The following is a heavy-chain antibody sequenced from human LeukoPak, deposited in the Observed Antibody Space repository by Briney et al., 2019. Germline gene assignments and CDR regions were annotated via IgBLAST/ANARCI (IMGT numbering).Heavy chain of an antibody. CDR1: GFTFSSYG. J-gene: IGHJ5*02. V-gene: IGHV3-33*01. CDR2: IWYDGSNK. CDR3: ARDNYDYVWGSRNWFDP. Sequence: GGSLRLSCASSGFTFSSYGMHWVRQAPGKGLEWVAVIWYDGSNKYYADSVKGRFTISRDNSKNTLYLQMNSLRAEDTAVYYCARDNYDYVWGSRNWFDPWGQGTLVTVSS. D-gene: IGHD3-16*01.